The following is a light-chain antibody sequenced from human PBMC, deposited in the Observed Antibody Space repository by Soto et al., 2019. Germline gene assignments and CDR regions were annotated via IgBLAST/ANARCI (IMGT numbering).Light chain of an antibody. J-gene: IGLJ3*02. CDR1: SSNIGAGFL. Sequence: QSVLTQPPSVSGAPGQRVTISCTGSSSNIGAGFLVHWYQQLPGTAPKLLIYGNTIRPSGIPDPFSGSTSGTSASLAITGLQAEGGADYYCSSYTHLIALVVVGGGTKLAV. V-gene: IGLV1-40*01. CDR2: GNT. CDR3: SSYTHLIALVV.